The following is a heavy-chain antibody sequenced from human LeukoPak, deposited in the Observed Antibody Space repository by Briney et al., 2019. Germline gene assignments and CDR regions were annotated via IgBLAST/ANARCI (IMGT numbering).Heavy chain of an antibody. J-gene: IGHJ4*02. CDR3: TTGIVGATNVY. V-gene: IGHV3-21*03. CDR2: ISSSSSYI. D-gene: IGHD1-26*01. Sequence: GRTLRLSRAVSGFTLSSYSMNCVREAPGKGLEWVSSISSSSSYIYYADSVKGRFTISRDNSNNTLYLQMNSLKTEDTAVYYCTTGIVGATNVYWGQGTLVTVSS. CDR1: GFTLSSYS.